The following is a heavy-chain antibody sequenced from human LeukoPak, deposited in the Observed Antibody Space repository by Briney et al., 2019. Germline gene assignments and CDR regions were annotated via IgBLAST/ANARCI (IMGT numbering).Heavy chain of an antibody. CDR2: INPNSGGT. D-gene: IGHD5-18*01. V-gene: IGHV1-2*02. J-gene: IGHJ4*02. Sequence: ASVKVSCKASGYTFTGYYMHWVRQAPGQGLEWMGWINPNSGGTNYAQKFQGRVTMTEDTSTDTAYMELSSLRSEDTAVYYCAVGKYSYGRFDYWGQGTLVTVSS. CDR1: GYTFTGYY. CDR3: AVGKYSYGRFDY.